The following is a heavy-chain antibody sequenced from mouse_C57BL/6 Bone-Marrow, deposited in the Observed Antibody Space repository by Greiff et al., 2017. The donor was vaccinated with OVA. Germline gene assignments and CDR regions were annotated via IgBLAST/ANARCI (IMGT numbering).Heavy chain of an antibody. CDR3: TTGTWFAY. J-gene: IGHJ3*01. D-gene: IGHD4-1*01. V-gene: IGHV14-4*01. CDR1: GFNIKDDY. CDR2: IDPENGDT. Sequence: EVQLQQSGAELVRPGASVTLSCTASGFNIKDDYMHWVKQRPEQGLEWIGWIDPENGDTEYASKFQGKATITADTSSNTAYLQLSSLSSEDTAVYYCTTGTWFAYWGQGTLVTVSA.